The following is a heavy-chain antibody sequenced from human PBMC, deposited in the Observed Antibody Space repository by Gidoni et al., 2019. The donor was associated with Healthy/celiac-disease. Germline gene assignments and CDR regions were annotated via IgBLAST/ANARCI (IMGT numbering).Heavy chain of an antibody. D-gene: IGHD6-13*01. J-gene: IGHJ5*02. V-gene: IGHV1-18*01. CDR2: ISAYNGIT. CDR3: ARDVLGYTSSWFNWFDP. CDR1: GYTFTSYG. Sequence: QVQLVQSGAEVKKPGASVKVSCKTSGYTFTSYGISWVRQAPGQGLEWMGWISAYNGITNFAQKLQGRVTMTTDTSTSTAYMELRSLRSDDTAVYYCARDVLGYTSSWFNWFDPWGQGTLVTVSS.